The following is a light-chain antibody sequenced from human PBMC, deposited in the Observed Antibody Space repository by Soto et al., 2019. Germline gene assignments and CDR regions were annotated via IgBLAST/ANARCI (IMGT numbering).Light chain of an antibody. V-gene: IGKV1-5*03. Sequence: DIQITQSPSTLSASVGDRVTITCRASQSISSWLVWYQQKPGKAPRLLIYKASSLASGVPSRFSGSGSGTKFTLTISSLQHEDVATYHCQQHTTFGQGTKVDIK. CDR2: KAS. CDR1: QSISSW. CDR3: QQHTT. J-gene: IGKJ1*01.